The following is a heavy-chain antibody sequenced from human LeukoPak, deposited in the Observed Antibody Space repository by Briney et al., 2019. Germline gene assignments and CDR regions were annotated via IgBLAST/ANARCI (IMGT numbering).Heavy chain of an antibody. CDR2: IYYSGST. V-gene: IGHV4-61*01. J-gene: IGHJ3*02. D-gene: IGHD6-19*01. CDR3: ARQSSGWYRDAFDI. Sequence: SETLSLTCTVSGGSVSSGSYYWSWIRQPPGKGLKWIGYIYYSGSTNYNPSLKSRVTISVDTSKNQFSLKLSSVTAADTAVYYCARQSSGWYRDAFDIWGQGTMVTVSS. CDR1: GGSVSSGSYY.